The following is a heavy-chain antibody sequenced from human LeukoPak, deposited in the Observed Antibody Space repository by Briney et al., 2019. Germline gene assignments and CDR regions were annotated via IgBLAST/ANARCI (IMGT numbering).Heavy chain of an antibody. D-gene: IGHD2-8*02. J-gene: IGHJ4*02. CDR1: GGSISSYY. Sequence: SETLSLTCTVSGGSISSYYWSWIRQPPGKRLEWIGYIYHTGSTNRNPSLKSRVTISVDMSKNQFSLNLKSVTAADTAVYYCAAYVTTGGHSRVAFDYWGQGTLVTVSS. V-gene: IGHV4-59*01. CDR2: IYHTGST. CDR3: AAYVTTGGHSRVAFDY.